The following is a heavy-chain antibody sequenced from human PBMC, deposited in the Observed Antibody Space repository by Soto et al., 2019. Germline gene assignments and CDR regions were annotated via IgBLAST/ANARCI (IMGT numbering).Heavy chain of an antibody. CDR3: ARVNYDILTGYAFDI. CDR2: IYYSGST. J-gene: IGHJ3*02. V-gene: IGHV4-59*01. D-gene: IGHD3-9*01. Sequence: SETLSLTCTVSGGSISSYYWSWIRQPPGKGLEWIGYIYYSGSTNYNASLKSRVNISVETSKNQFSLKLSSVTAADTAVYYCARVNYDILTGYAFDIWGQGTMVTVSS. CDR1: GGSISSYY.